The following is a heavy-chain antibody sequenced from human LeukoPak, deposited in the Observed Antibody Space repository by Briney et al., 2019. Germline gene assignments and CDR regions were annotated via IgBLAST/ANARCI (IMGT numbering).Heavy chain of an antibody. CDR3: AKTDPADWYYFDY. D-gene: IGHD3-9*01. CDR1: GFPLSNYA. V-gene: IGHV3-23*01. Sequence: SGGSLRLSCAASGFPLSNYAMNWVPRARGKGLEWVSAINGRGGSTFYADSVKRRFTISRDNYETTLYLQMNTLRAEDTAVYYCAKTDPADWYYFDYWGQGTLVTVSS. J-gene: IGHJ4*02. CDR2: INGRGGST.